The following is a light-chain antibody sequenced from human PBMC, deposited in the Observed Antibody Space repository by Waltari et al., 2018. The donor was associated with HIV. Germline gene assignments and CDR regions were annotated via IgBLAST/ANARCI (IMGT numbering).Light chain of an antibody. CDR3: SSYAGSSVV. CDR1: SSDVGGYNY. Sequence: QSALTQPASVSGSPGQSITISCTGTSSDVGGYNYVSWYQPHPGKAPKLMIYEVSNRPSGVPDLFSGSKSGNTASLTVSGLQAEDEADYYCSSYAGSSVVFGGGTKLTVL. V-gene: IGLV2-8*01. J-gene: IGLJ2*01. CDR2: EVS.